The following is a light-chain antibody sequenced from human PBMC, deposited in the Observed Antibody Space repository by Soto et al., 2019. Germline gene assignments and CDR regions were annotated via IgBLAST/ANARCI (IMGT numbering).Light chain of an antibody. J-gene: IGKJ1*01. CDR3: QRYGSSPRT. V-gene: IGKV3-20*01. CDR2: DVF. CDR1: QSVSAR. Sequence: EIVQTQSPDTLSLSPGESATLSCRASQSVSARLAWYKHKPGQRPRLLVSDVFNRASGVAERFSGSGSGTDFTLTIRRLEPEDFAVYYRQRYGSSPRTFGQGTKVDI.